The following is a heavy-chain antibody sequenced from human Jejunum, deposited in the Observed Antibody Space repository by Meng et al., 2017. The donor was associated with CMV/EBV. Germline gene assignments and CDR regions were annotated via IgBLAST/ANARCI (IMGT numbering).Heavy chain of an antibody. J-gene: IGHJ4*02. V-gene: IGHV3-30*02. D-gene: IGHD1/OR15-1a*01. CDR2: IRNDGSNK. CDR3: AKDKGVTTLDY. CDR1: GISFSISG. Sequence: QVLLVESGGGVVQPGESPRLFCEASGISFSISGMHWVRQAPGKGLEWVAFIRNDGSNKYYADSVTGRFTISRDNSKNTVYLQMNSLTTEDTAVYYCAKDKGVTTLDYWGQGTLVTVSS.